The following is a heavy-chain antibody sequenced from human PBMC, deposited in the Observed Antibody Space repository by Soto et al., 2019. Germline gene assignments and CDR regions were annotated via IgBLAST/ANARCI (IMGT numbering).Heavy chain of an antibody. CDR1: GGTFSSYT. CDR3: ASRDGYNSYFDY. CDR2: IIPILGIA. V-gene: IGHV1-69*02. J-gene: IGHJ4*02. D-gene: IGHD5-12*01. Sequence: QVQLVQSGAEVKKPGSSVKVSCKASGGTFSSYTISWVRQAPGQGLEWMGRIIPILGIANYAQKFQGRVXIXAXXSTSTAYMELSSLRSEDTAVYYCASRDGYNSYFDYWGQGTLVTVSS.